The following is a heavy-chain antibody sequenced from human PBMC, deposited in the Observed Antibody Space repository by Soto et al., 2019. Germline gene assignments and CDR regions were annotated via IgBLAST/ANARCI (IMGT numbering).Heavy chain of an antibody. V-gene: IGHV3-48*02. D-gene: IGHD6-13*01. CDR3: ARDHGGSTWFVGVYDFFGMDV. Sequence: EVQLVESGGDLVQPGGSLRLSCAASGFIFSDYTMTWVRQAPGRGLEFVSHISSSGDAIFYAESVKGRFTVSRDNAKNFLYLQMNSLRDDDTAVYFCARDHGGSTWFVGVYDFFGMDVWGQGPAVTVSS. CDR2: ISSSGDAI. J-gene: IGHJ6*02. CDR1: GFIFSDYT.